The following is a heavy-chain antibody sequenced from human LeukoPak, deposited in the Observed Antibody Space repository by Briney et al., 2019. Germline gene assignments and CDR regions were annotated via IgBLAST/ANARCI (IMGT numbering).Heavy chain of an antibody. J-gene: IGHJ4*02. CDR2: ISYDGSNK. V-gene: IGHV3-30*18. Sequence: GRSLRLSCAASGFTFSSYGMHWVRQAPGKGLEWVAVISYDGSNKYYADSVKGRFTISRDNSKNTLYLQMNSLRAEDTAVYYCAKDPCSGGSCYFDYWGQGTLVTVSS. D-gene: IGHD2-15*01. CDR1: GFTFSSYG. CDR3: AKDPCSGGSCYFDY.